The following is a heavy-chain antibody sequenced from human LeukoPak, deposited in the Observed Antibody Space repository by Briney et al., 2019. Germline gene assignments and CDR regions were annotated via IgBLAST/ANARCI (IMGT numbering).Heavy chain of an antibody. V-gene: IGHV1-69*06. CDR3: ARDGISAYCGGDCYSDYYYMDV. J-gene: IGHJ6*03. CDR2: IIPIFGTA. CDR1: GGTFSSYE. D-gene: IGHD2-21*02. Sequence: ASVTVSFKASGGTFSSYEISWVRQAPGQGLEWMGGIIPIFGTANYAQKFQGRVTITADKSTSTAHMELSSLRSEDTAVYYCARDGISAYCGGDCYSDYYYMDVWGKGTTVTVSS.